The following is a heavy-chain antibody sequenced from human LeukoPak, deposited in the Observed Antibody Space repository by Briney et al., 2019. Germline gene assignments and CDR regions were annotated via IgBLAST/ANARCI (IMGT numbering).Heavy chain of an antibody. V-gene: IGHV1-24*01. D-gene: IGHD6-13*01. Sequence: ASVKVSCKVSGYTLTELSMHWVRQAPGKGLEGMGGFDPEDGETIYAQKFQGRVTMTEDTSTDTAYMELSSLRSEDTAVYYCAIAAAGLPLFDYWGQGTLVTVSS. CDR1: GYTLTELS. CDR3: AIAAAGLPLFDY. CDR2: FDPEDGET. J-gene: IGHJ4*02.